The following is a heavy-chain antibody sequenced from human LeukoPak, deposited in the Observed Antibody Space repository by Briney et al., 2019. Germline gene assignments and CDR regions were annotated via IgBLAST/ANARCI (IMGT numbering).Heavy chain of an antibody. CDR1: GFTFSSYA. J-gene: IGHJ6*03. CDR3: AKLGGQEVYNYYVGV. CDR2: IIDSGDIT. Sequence: GGSLRLSCEASGFTFSSYAMSWVRPAPGKGLEWVSGIIDSGDITYYANSVKGRFAISRDNSKNTLYLQMNSLRAEDTAVYYCAKLGGQEVYNYYVGVWGKGTTVAVSS. D-gene: IGHD3-16*01. V-gene: IGHV3-23*01.